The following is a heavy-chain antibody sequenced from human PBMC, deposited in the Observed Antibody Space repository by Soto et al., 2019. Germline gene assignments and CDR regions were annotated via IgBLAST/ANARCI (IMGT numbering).Heavy chain of an antibody. Sequence: GGSLRLSCAASGFTFSDYYMSWIRQAPGQGLEWVSYISSSSSSYTNYADSVKGRFTISRDNTKNSLYLQMNSLRAGDTAVYYCARLRRDGYKHYFDYWGQGTLVTVSS. CDR1: GFTFSDYY. V-gene: IGHV3-11*06. J-gene: IGHJ4*02. D-gene: IGHD5-12*01. CDR2: ISSSSSSYT. CDR3: ARLRRDGYKHYFDY.